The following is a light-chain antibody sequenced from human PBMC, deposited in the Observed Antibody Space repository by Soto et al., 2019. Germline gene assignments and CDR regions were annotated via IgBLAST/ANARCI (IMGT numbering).Light chain of an antibody. CDR3: SSQRTTSPLV. Sequence: QSVLTQPASVSGSPGQSITISCTGTSSDVGAYNYVSWYQQHPGKAPKLMIYDVSNRPSGVSNRFSGSKSGNTASLTISGRQAEDEDDYYCSSQRTTSPLVFGGGTKLTVL. CDR2: DVS. CDR1: SSDVGAYNY. J-gene: IGLJ2*01. V-gene: IGLV2-14*03.